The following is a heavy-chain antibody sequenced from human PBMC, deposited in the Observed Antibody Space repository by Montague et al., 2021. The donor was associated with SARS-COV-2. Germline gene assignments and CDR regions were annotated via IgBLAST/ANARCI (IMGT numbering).Heavy chain of an antibody. CDR1: GGSISSSSYY. J-gene: IGHJ4*02. CDR2: IYYSGST. Sequence: SETLSLTCTVSGGSISSSSYYWGWIRQPPGKGLEWIGSIYYSGSTYYNSSLKRRVTISVDTSKNQFSLKLSSVTAADTAVYYCAKLLWFRGGFDYWGQGTLVTVSS. D-gene: IGHD3-10*01. V-gene: IGHV4-39*07. CDR3: AKLLWFRGGFDY.